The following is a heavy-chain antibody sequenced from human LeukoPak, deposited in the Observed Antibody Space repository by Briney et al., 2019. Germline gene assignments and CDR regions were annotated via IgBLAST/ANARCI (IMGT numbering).Heavy chain of an antibody. CDR1: GFTFSSYA. V-gene: IGHV3-64*04. CDR2: ISSNGGST. Sequence: GGSLRLSCSASGFTFSSYAMHWVRQAPGKGLEYVSAISSNGGSTYYADSVKGRFTISRDNAKNSLYLQMNSLRAEDTAVYYCARVLWELLTFDYWGQGTLVTVSS. D-gene: IGHD1-26*01. J-gene: IGHJ4*02. CDR3: ARVLWELLTFDY.